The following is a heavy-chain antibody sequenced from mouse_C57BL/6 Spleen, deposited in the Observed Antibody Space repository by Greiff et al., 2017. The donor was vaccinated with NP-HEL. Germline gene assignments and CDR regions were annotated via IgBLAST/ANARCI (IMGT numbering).Heavy chain of an antibody. J-gene: IGHJ2*01. CDR2: ISYDGSN. CDR1: GYSVTSGYY. Sequence: EVQLQESGPGLVKPSQSLSLTCSVTGYSVTSGYYWNWIRQFPGNKLEWMGYISYDGSNNYNPSLKNRISITRDTSKNQFFLKLNSVTTEDTATYYCASSNYEWDFAYWGQGTTLTVSS. V-gene: IGHV3-6*01. D-gene: IGHD2-5*01. CDR3: ASSNYEWDFAY.